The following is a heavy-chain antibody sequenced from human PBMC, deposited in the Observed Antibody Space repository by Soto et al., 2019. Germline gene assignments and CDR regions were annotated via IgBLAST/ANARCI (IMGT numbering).Heavy chain of an antibody. CDR2: ISWNSGSI. CDR1: GFTFYDYA. CDR3: AKAVAADSSILRNWFDP. D-gene: IGHD6-13*01. Sequence: EVQLVESGGGLVQPGRSLRLSCAASGFTFYDYAMHWVRQAPGKGLEWVSGISWNSGSIGYADSVKGRFTISRDNAKNSLYLQMNRLRAEDKALYYCAKAVAADSSILRNWFDPWGQGTLVTVSS. V-gene: IGHV3-9*01. J-gene: IGHJ5*02.